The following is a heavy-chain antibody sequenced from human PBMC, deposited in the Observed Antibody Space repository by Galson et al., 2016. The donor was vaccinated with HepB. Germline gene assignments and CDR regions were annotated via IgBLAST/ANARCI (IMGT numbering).Heavy chain of an antibody. Sequence: SLRLSCAASGLSFSNFWMSWVRQAPGKGLEWVANIKPDESEKDYVDSVKGRFTISRDNVKNSLYLQMNSLRAEDTAVYFCTRHLLYGGTSFDYWGQGTLVTVSS. CDR3: TRHLLYGGTSFDY. CDR1: GLSFSNFW. V-gene: IGHV3-7*01. CDR2: IKPDESEK. J-gene: IGHJ4*02. D-gene: IGHD4-23*01.